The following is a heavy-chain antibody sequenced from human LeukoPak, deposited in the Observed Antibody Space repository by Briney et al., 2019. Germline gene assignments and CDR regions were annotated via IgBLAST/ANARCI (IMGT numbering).Heavy chain of an antibody. CDR2: IIPSFGTA. D-gene: IGHD3-22*01. J-gene: IGHJ5*02. CDR1: GGTFSSYA. CDR3: ARQTRGIVVVTNNWFDP. V-gene: IGHV1-69*13. Sequence: ASVKVSCEASGGTFSSYAISWVRQAPGQGLEWMGGIIPSFGTANYAQKFQGRVTITADESTSTAYMELSSLRSEDTAVYYCARQTRGIVVVTNNWFDPWGQGTLVTVSS.